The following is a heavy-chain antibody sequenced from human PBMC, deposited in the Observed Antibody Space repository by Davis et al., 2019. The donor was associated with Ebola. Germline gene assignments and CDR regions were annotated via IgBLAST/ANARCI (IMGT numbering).Heavy chain of an antibody. V-gene: IGHV4-4*02. Sequence: PSETLSLTCAVSGGSISSSNWWSWVRQPPGKGLEWIGEIYHSGSTNYNPSLKSRVTISVDKSKNQFSLKLSSVTAADTAVYYCARVVGPSFGVVIPGWFDPWGQGTLVTVSS. CDR1: GGSISSSNW. CDR2: IYHSGST. J-gene: IGHJ5*02. D-gene: IGHD3-3*01. CDR3: ARVVGPSFGVVIPGWFDP.